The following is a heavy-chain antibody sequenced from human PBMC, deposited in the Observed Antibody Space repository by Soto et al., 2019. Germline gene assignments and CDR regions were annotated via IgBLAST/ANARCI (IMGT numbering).Heavy chain of an antibody. Sequence: EVQLLESGGGLVQPGGSLRLSCAASGFTFGGYTMGWVRQAPGKGLEWVSSISVGGDTTYYADSVRGRFTISRDNSKNTLYLEMNSLRAEDTALYYCAKAGGVVGTPDAFDIWGQGTVVTVSS. CDR3: AKAGGVVGTPDAFDI. D-gene: IGHD3-3*01. V-gene: IGHV3-23*01. J-gene: IGHJ3*02. CDR2: ISVGGDTT. CDR1: GFTFGGYT.